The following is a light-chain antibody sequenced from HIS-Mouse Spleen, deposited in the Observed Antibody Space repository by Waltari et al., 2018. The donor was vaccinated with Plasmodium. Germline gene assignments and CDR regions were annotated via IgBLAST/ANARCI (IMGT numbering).Light chain of an antibody. CDR1: ALPKKY. V-gene: IGLV3-10*01. CDR2: EDS. CDR3: YSTDSSGNHWV. Sequence: SYELTQPPSVSVSPGQTARITCAGDALPKKYAYWYQQKSGKAPVLVIYEDSNRPSGIPERFSGSSSGTMATLTISGAQVEDEADYYCYSTDSSGNHWVFGGGTKLTVL. J-gene: IGLJ3*02.